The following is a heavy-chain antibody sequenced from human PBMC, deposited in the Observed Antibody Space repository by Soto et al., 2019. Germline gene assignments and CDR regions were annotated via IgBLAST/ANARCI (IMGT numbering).Heavy chain of an antibody. V-gene: IGHV3-30*18. Sequence: GGSLRLSCAASGFTFSSYAMSWVRQAPGKGLEWVAVISYDGSNKYYADSVKGRFTISRDNSKNTLYLQMNSLRAEDTAVYYCAKEPGLYDFWSGYFDPWGQGTLVTVSS. CDR2: ISYDGSNK. D-gene: IGHD3-3*01. CDR1: GFTFSSYA. J-gene: IGHJ5*02. CDR3: AKEPGLYDFWSGYFDP.